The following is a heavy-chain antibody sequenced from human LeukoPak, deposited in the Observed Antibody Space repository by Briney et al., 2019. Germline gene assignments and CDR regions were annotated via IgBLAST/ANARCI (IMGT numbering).Heavy chain of an antibody. Sequence: PSETLSLTCTVSRGSISKYFWNWIRQPPGKGLEWLGYISFSGNTNYNSSLKSRITISVDPSKNQFFLNLTSPTAADTAVYYCVREAEVGYYFDSWGQGTLVTVSS. D-gene: IGHD1-26*01. V-gene: IGHV4-59*01. CDR2: ISFSGNT. CDR1: RGSISKYF. J-gene: IGHJ4*02. CDR3: VREAEVGYYFDS.